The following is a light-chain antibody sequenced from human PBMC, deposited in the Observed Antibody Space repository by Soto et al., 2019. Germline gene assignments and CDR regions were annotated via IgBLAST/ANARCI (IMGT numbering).Light chain of an antibody. CDR2: DVS. CDR3: QQRGT. Sequence: EIVLTQSPATLSLSPGERVTLSCRASQSVSSYLAWYQQKPGQAPRLLIYDVSNRATGIPARFSGSGSGTDFTLTISSPEPEDFAVYYCQQRGTFGGGTKVEIK. J-gene: IGKJ4*01. CDR1: QSVSSY. V-gene: IGKV3-11*01.